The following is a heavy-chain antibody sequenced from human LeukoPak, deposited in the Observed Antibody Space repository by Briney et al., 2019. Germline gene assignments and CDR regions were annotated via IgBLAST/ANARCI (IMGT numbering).Heavy chain of an antibody. D-gene: IGHD3-22*01. Sequence: GGSLRLSCAASGFTFSSYAMSWVRQAPGKGLEWVSVISGSVTSTYYADSVKGRFTVSRDNSKNTLNLQMNSLRAEDTAVYYCAKYDSSVYYYVQLDYWGQGTLVTVSS. CDR2: ISGSVTST. J-gene: IGHJ4*01. V-gene: IGHV3-23*01. CDR3: AKYDSSVYYYVQLDY. CDR1: GFTFSSYA.